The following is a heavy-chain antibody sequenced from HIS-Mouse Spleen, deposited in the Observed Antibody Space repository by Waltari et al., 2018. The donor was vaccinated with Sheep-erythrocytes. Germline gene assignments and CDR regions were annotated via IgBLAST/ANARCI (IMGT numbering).Heavy chain of an antibody. CDR2: IYYSGGT. V-gene: IGHV4-39*07. D-gene: IGHD3-3*01. CDR1: GGSISSSSYY. Sequence: QLQLQESGPGLVKPSETLSLTCTVSGGSISSSSYYWGWIRQPPGKGLEWIGSIYYSGGTYHNPSLKSRGTISVDTSKNQFSLKLSSVTAADTAVYYCARDEGTYYDFWSGYPPSYYFDYWGQGTLVTVSS. J-gene: IGHJ4*02. CDR3: ARDEGTYYDFWSGYPPSYYFDY.